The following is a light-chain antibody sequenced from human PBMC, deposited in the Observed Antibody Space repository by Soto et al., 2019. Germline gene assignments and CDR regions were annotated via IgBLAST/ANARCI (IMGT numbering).Light chain of an antibody. Sequence: EIVMTQAPATLSVSPGERATLSCRASQSIASNLAWYHQKPGQAPRLLIYGASTRATGIPARFSGSGSGTDFTLTISSLQSEDFSVYSCPPYHKWPLTFGGGTKVEIK. CDR2: GAS. V-gene: IGKV3-15*01. J-gene: IGKJ4*01. CDR3: PPYHKWPLT. CDR1: QSIASN.